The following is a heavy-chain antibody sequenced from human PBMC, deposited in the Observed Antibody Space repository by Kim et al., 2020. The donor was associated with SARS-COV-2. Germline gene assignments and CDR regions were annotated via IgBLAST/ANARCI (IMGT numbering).Heavy chain of an antibody. CDR2: IYYSGST. D-gene: IGHD3-10*01. CDR3: ATQASRYYYGSGAYPFDY. Sequence: SESLFLTCTVSGGSISSSSYYWGWIRQPPGKGLEWIGSIYYSGSTYYNPSLKSRVTISVDTSKNQFSLKLSSVTAADTAVYYCATQASRYYYGSGAYPFDYWGQGTLVTVSS. V-gene: IGHV4-39*01. CDR1: GGSISSSSYY. J-gene: IGHJ4*02.